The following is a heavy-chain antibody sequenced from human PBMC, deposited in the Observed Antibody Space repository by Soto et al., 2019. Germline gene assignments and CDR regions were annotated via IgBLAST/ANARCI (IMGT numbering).Heavy chain of an antibody. CDR2: IIPIFGTA. CDR3: ARDGGSHSGGIDY. CDR1: GGTFSSYS. J-gene: IGHJ4*01. V-gene: IGHV1-69*01. D-gene: IGHD1-26*01. Sequence: QVQLVQSGAEVKKPGSSVKVSCKASGGTFSSYSINWVRQAPGQGLEWMGEIIPIFGTANYAQKFQGRVTITAYESTSTAYMELSSLRSEDTAVYYCARDGGSHSGGIDYWGHGTLVTVSS.